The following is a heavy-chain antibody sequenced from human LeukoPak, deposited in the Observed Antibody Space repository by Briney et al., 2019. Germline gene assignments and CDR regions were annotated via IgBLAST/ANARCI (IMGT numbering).Heavy chain of an antibody. D-gene: IGHD6-6*01. CDR2: IFWNDEK. V-gene: IGHV2-5*01. CDR3: ALRFSEALAFDY. CDR1: GFSVSSRGVA. J-gene: IGHJ4*02. Sequence: SGPTLVKPTQTLTVICSFSGFSVSSRGVAVAWIRQPPGRALEWLAIIFWNDEKHYSPSLNNRLTITKDPSKNQVVLTMPNMDPVDTATFYCALRFSEALAFDYWGQGALVTVSS.